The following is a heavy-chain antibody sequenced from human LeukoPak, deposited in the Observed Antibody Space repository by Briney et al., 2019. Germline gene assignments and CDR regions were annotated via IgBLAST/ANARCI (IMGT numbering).Heavy chain of an antibody. D-gene: IGHD3-3*01. CDR1: GGSISSSYYY. CDR3: ARHAFGVVTLNWFDP. V-gene: IGHV4-39*01. Sequence: SETLSLTCTVSGGSISSSYYYWGWIRQPPGKGLEWIGSIYYSGSTYYNSSLKSRVTISVDTSNNQFSLKLSSVTAADTAVYYCARHAFGVVTLNWFDPWGQGTLVTVSS. CDR2: IYYSGST. J-gene: IGHJ5*02.